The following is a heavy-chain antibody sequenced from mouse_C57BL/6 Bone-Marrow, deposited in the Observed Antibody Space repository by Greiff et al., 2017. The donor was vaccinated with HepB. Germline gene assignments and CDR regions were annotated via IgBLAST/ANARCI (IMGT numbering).Heavy chain of an antibody. CDR3: ASPPDYSNCDAMDY. D-gene: IGHD2-5*01. J-gene: IGHJ4*01. Sequence: VKLMESGPGLVQPSQRLSITCTVSGFSLTSYGVHWVRQSPGKGLEWLGVIWSGGSTDSNAAFISRLSISKDNSKSQVFLKMNSLQADDTAIDYCASPPDYSNCDAMDYWGQGTSVTVSS. V-gene: IGHV2-2*01. CDR1: GFSLTSYG. CDR2: IWSGGST.